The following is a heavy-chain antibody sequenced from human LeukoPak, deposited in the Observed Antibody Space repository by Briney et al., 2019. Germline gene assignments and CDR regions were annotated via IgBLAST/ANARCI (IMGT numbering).Heavy chain of an antibody. Sequence: SVKVSCKASGGTFSSYAISWVRQAPGQGLEWMGGIIPIFGTANYAQKFQGRVTITADESTSTAYMELSSLRSEDTAVYYCAGSSSWYTAFDIWGQGTMVTVSS. V-gene: IGHV1-69*01. CDR3: AGSSSWYTAFDI. CDR2: IIPIFGTA. J-gene: IGHJ3*02. D-gene: IGHD6-13*01. CDR1: GGTFSSYA.